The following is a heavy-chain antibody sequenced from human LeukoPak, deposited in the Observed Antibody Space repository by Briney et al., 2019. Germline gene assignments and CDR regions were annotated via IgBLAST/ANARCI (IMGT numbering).Heavy chain of an antibody. D-gene: IGHD2-21*02. V-gene: IGHV3-30*03. J-gene: IGHJ4*02. CDR2: ISYEGGTQ. CDR3: ARDVGSARDVGGDCHFCLDY. CDR1: GVTLSPYG. Sequence: GGSLRLSCAASGVTLSPYGMHWVRQAPGKGLEWGAAISYEGGTQHYADSVKGRFIISRDNPSNTLYLQMNNLRAEDAAVYYCARDVGSARDVGGDCHFCLDYWGQGTLVTVSS.